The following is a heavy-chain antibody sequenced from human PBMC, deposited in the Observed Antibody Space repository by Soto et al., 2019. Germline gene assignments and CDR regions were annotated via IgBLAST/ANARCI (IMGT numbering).Heavy chain of an antibody. CDR1: GGSISSYY. J-gene: IGHJ6*03. CDR2: IYYSGST. V-gene: IGHV4-59*08. D-gene: IGHD3-3*01. CDR3: ARQGAGDFWSGYQNYYYYMDV. Sequence: SETLSLTCTVSGGSISSYYWSWIRQPPGKGLEWIGYIYYSGSTNYNPSLKSRVTISVDTSKNQFSLKLSSVTAADTAVYYCARQGAGDFWSGYQNYYYYMDVWGKGTTVTVSS.